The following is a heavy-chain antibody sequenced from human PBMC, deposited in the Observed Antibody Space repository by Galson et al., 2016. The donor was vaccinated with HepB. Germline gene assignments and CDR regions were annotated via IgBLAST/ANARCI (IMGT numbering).Heavy chain of an antibody. V-gene: IGHV3-33*01. D-gene: IGHD6-19*01. Sequence: SLRLSCAASGFTLSSYGMHWVRQAPGKGLEWVAIIWYDGSNKYYADSVKGRFTISRDNSKNTLFLQMDSLRADDTAVYYCARSPAVADYYDAFDIWGQGTMVTVSA. J-gene: IGHJ3*02. CDR1: GFTLSSYG. CDR2: IWYDGSNK. CDR3: ARSPAVADYYDAFDI.